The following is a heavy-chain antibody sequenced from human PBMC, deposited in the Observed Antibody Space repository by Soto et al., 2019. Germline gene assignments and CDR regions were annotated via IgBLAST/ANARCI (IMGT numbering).Heavy chain of an antibody. CDR2: INPEGSET. CDR1: GFAFSSYG. J-gene: IGHJ4*02. Sequence: EVQLVESGGGLVQPGGSLRLSCAASGFAFSSYGMTWVRQAPGKGREWVANINPEGSETHYVDSVKGRFSISRDNAKNSLYLQMNSLRAEDTAVYYCTSVTTSSVFDYWGQGTLVTVSS. D-gene: IGHD4-17*01. V-gene: IGHV3-7*05. CDR3: TSVTTSSVFDY.